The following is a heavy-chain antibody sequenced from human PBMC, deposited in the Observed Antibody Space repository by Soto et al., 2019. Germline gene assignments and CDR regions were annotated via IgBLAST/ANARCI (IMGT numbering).Heavy chain of an antibody. V-gene: IGHV4-31*03. Sequence: QVQLQESGPGLVKPSQTLSLTCTVSGGSISSGGYYWSWIRQHPGKGLEWIGYIYYSGSTYYNPSLKSRVTISVHTSKNQFSLKLRSVTAADTAVYYCARVGRYSYGWAFDIWGQGTMVTVSS. CDR1: GGSISSGGYY. D-gene: IGHD5-18*01. J-gene: IGHJ3*02. CDR3: ARVGRYSYGWAFDI. CDR2: IYYSGST.